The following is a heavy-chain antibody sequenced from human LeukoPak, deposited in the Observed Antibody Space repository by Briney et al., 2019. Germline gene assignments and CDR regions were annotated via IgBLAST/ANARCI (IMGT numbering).Heavy chain of an antibody. Sequence: GGSLRLSCAASGFTFSSYSMNWVRQAPGKGLEWVSYISSSSSTIYYADSVKGRFTISRDNAKNSLYLQMNSLRAEDTAVYYCASLTNLQGLYYFDYWGQGTLVTVSS. J-gene: IGHJ4*02. CDR1: GFTFSSYS. CDR2: ISSSSSTI. D-gene: IGHD1-14*01. CDR3: ASLTNLQGLYYFDY. V-gene: IGHV3-48*04.